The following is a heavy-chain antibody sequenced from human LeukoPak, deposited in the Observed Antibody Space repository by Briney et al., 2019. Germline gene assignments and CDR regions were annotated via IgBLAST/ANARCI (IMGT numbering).Heavy chain of an antibody. V-gene: IGHV3-43*02. CDR3: AKGRYASGSSKSAYRGLDV. CDR2: INRDGGST. J-gene: IGHJ6*02. D-gene: IGHD3-10*01. CDR1: GFTFGDYD. Sequence: GGSLRLSCAASGFTFGDYDMHWVRQAPGKGLEWVSLINRDGGSTYCADSVKGRFAISRDNSKNSLSLQMNSLRTEDTALYYCAKGRYASGSSKSAYRGLDVWGHATTVTVSS.